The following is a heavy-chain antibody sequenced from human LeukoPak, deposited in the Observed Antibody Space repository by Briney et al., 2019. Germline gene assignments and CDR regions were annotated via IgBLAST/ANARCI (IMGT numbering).Heavy chain of an antibody. CDR1: GFTFSFYW. J-gene: IGHJ4*02. CDR2: IKQDGSEK. V-gene: IGHV3-7*01. CDR3: ARAPF. Sequence: RPGGSLRLSCAASGFTFSFYWMSWVRQAPGKGLEWVANIKQDGSEKYYVDSVKGRFTISRDNAKNSLYLQMNSLRAEDTAVYYCARAPFWRQGTLVTVSS.